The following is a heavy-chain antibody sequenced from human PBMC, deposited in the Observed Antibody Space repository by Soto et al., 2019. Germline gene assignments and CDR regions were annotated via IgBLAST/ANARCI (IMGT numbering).Heavy chain of an antibody. J-gene: IGHJ5*02. CDR3: ARGLEWSWALDP. V-gene: IGHV1-8*01. CDR2: MNPNSANT. Sequence: QVQLVQSGAEVKKPGASVKVSCKASGYTFTSYDINWVRQATGQGLEWMGWMNPNSANTGYAQKCQGRATMTRNTSISTAYMERSSLRSEDTAMYYCARGLEWSWALDPWGQGTLVTVSS. CDR1: GYTFTSYD. D-gene: IGHD3-3*01.